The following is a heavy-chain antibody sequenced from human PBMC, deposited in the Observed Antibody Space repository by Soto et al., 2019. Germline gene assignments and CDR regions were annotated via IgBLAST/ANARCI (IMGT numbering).Heavy chain of an antibody. CDR2: IYHSGST. Sequence: SETLSLTCTVSGGSISSYYWSWIRQPPGKGLEWIGYIYHSGSTNYNPSLKSRVTISVDTSKNQFSLKLSSVTAADTAVYYCARLSATVTLDYWGQEPWSPSPQ. D-gene: IGHD4-17*01. CDR3: ARLSATVTLDY. J-gene: IGHJ4*01. V-gene: IGHV4-59*08. CDR1: GGSISSYY.